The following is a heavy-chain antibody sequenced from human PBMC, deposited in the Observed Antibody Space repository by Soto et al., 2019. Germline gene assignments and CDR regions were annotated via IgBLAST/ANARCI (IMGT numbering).Heavy chain of an antibody. D-gene: IGHD1-26*01. V-gene: IGHV4-59*07. Sequence: SDTLDIACAVCSDTINSYYWSWIRQPPGKGLEWIGYIYYSGSINYNPSLKSRVTISVDTSKNQFSLKLSSVTAADMAVYYCARCLFSYGARFDPWXQGTLVTVSS. CDR3: ARCLFSYGARFDP. CDR2: IYYSGSI. CDR1: SDTINSYY. J-gene: IGHJ5*02.